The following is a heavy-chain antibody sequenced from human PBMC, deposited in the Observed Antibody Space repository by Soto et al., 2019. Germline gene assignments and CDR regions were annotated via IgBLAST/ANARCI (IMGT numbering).Heavy chain of an antibody. V-gene: IGHV4-34*01. CDR2: INHSGST. CDR3: ARGTTGTYYYYYYGMDV. Sequence: SETLSLTCAVYGGSFSGYYWSWIRQPPGKGLEWIGEINHSGSTNYNPSLKSRVTISVDTSKNQFSLKLSFVTAADTAVYYCARGTTGTYYYYYYGMDVWGQGTTVTVSS. J-gene: IGHJ6*02. D-gene: IGHD4-4*01. CDR1: GGSFSGYY.